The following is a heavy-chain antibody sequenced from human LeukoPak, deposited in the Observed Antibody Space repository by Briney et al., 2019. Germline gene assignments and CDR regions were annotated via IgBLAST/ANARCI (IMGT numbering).Heavy chain of an antibody. CDR1: GDSISTYY. V-gene: IGHV4-59*08. D-gene: IGHD3-22*01. CDR2: IYYSGST. Sequence: SETLSLTCTVSGDSISTYYWSWIRQPPGKELEWIGHIYYSGSTDYNPSLESRVTMSVDTSKNQFSLKVGSVTAADTAMYYCARQTTYYSPFDYWGQGTLVSVSS. CDR3: ARQTTYYSPFDY. J-gene: IGHJ4*02.